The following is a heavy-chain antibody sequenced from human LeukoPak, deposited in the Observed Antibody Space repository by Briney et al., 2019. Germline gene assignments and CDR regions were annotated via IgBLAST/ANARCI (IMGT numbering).Heavy chain of an antibody. CDR3: AREGLRTFDY. CDR2: ISSSSSYI. J-gene: IGHJ4*02. Sequence: LEWVSSISSSSSYIYYADSVKGRFTISRDNAKNSLYLQMNSLRAEDTAVYYCAREGLRTFDYWGQGTLVTVSS. V-gene: IGHV3-21*01. D-gene: IGHD5-12*01.